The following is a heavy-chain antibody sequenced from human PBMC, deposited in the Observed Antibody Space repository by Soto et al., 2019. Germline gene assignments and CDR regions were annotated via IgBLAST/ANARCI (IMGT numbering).Heavy chain of an antibody. CDR1: GDTFNFYS. J-gene: IGHJ4*02. CDR3: ASSYGSGYRAFDY. V-gene: IGHV1-69*02. D-gene: IGHD3-10*01. Sequence: QVQLVQSGAEVKRPGSSVKVSCKASGDTFNFYSINWVRQAPGLGLEWMGRVNPIVSMSNYAQKFQGRVTMTAYKSTSTDYMELSSLRSEDTAIYYCASSYGSGYRAFDYWGQGALVTVSS. CDR2: VNPIVSMS.